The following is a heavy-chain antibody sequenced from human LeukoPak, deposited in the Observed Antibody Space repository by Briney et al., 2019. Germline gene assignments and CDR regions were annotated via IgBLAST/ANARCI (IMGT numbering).Heavy chain of an antibody. V-gene: IGHV1-18*01. Sequence: GASVKVSCTASGYTFTSYGISWVRQAPGQGLERMGWISAYNGNTNYAQKLQGRVTMTTDTSTSTAYMELRSLRSDDTAVYYCAREDTAMTHYHYYGMDVWGQGTTVTVSS. CDR2: ISAYNGNT. CDR1: GYTFTSYG. J-gene: IGHJ6*02. CDR3: AREDTAMTHYHYYGMDV. D-gene: IGHD5-18*01.